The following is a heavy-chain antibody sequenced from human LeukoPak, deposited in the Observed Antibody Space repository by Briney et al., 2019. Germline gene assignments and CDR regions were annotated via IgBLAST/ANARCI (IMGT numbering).Heavy chain of an antibody. CDR2: ITGRGSTI. J-gene: IGHJ4*02. D-gene: IGHD3-3*01. V-gene: IGHV3-48*03. CDR3: ARASTILSPEIY. Sequence: QPGGSLRLSCAASGFTFSSYEMNWVRQAPGKGLEWVSYITGRGSTIYYADSVKGRFTISRDNAKNSLYLQMNSLRAEDTAVYYCARASTILSPEIYWGQGTLVTVSS. CDR1: GFTFSSYE.